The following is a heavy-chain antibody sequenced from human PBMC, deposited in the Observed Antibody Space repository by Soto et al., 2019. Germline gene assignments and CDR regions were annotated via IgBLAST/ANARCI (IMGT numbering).Heavy chain of an antibody. D-gene: IGHD5-18*01. CDR2: INHSGST. J-gene: IGHJ4*02. Sequence: SETLSLTCAVYGGSFSGYYWSWIRQPPGKGLEWIGEINHSGSTNYNPSLKSRVTISVDTSKNQFSLKLSSVTAADTAVYYCGRGNQLGLRRVFAYWGQGTLVTVSS. CDR3: GRGNQLGLRRVFAY. V-gene: IGHV4-34*01. CDR1: GGSFSGYY.